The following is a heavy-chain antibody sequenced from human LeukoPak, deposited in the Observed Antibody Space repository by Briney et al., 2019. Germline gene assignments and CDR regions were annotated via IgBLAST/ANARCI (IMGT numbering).Heavy chain of an antibody. Sequence: SETLSLTCTVSGGSISSSSYYWGWIRQPPGKGLEWLGSLSGSTYYNPSLKSRVTISGDTSKNQFSLNLSSVTAADTAVYYCARSVVVPAAFNWFDHWGQGILVTVSS. CDR2: LSGST. D-gene: IGHD2-2*01. CDR3: ARSVVVPAAFNWFDH. CDR1: GGSISSSSYY. J-gene: IGHJ5*02. V-gene: IGHV4-39*01.